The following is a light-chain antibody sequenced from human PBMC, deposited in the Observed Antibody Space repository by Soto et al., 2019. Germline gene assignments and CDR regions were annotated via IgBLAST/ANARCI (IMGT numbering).Light chain of an antibody. CDR2: EVS. CDR3: SSYAGSNNFV. V-gene: IGLV2-8*01. CDR1: SSDVGGYNY. J-gene: IGLJ1*01. Sequence: QSVLTQPPSASGSPGQSVTISCTGTSSDVGGYNYVSWYQQHPGKAPKLMIYEVSERPSGVPDRFSGSKSSNTASLTVSGLHAEDAADYYCSSYAGSNNFVFGTGTKVTVL.